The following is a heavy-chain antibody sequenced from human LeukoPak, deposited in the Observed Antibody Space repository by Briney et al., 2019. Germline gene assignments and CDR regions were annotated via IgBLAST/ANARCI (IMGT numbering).Heavy chain of an antibody. CDR1: GFTFSSYA. Sequence: PGGSLRLSCAASGFTFSSYAMHWVRQAPGRGLEWVAVISYDRSNKYYADSVKGRFTISRDNSKNTLYLQMNSLRAEDTAVYYCARGSKRAAGTFYFDYWGQGTLVTVSS. J-gene: IGHJ4*02. V-gene: IGHV3-30-3*01. CDR2: ISYDRSNK. CDR3: ARGSKRAAGTFYFDY. D-gene: IGHD6-13*01.